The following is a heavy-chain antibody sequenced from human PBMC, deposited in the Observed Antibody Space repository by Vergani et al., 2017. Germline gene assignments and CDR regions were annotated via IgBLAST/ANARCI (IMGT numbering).Heavy chain of an antibody. CDR3: ARNRNRYYGMDV. V-gene: IGHV2-70*15. Sequence: QVTLRESDPALVKPTQTLKLTCTFSGFSLSTSGMCVNWIHQPPGKALEWLARIDWDDDKYYSTSLKTRLTISKDTSKNQVVLIMTNMDPVDTATYYCARNRNRYYGMDVWGQGATVTVSS. CDR2: IDWDDDK. J-gene: IGHJ6*02. D-gene: IGHD2/OR15-2a*01. CDR1: GFSLSTSGMC.